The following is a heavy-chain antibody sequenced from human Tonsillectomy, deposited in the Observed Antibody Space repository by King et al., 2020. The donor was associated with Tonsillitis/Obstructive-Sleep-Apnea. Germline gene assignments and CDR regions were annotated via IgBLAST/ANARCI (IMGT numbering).Heavy chain of an antibody. V-gene: IGHV1-69*01. CDR3: ARDGYGYCSSTSCYIPYYYYYMDV. CDR2: IIPIFGTA. CDR1: GGTFSSYA. Sequence: VQLVESGAEVKKPGSSVKVSCKASGGTFSSYAISGGRQAPGQGLEWMGVIIPIFGTANYAQKFQGICRITADVSTSTAYMELCSLRSVDTAVYYCARDGYGYCSSTSCYIPYYYYYMDVWGKGTTVTVSS. J-gene: IGHJ6*03. D-gene: IGHD2-2*02.